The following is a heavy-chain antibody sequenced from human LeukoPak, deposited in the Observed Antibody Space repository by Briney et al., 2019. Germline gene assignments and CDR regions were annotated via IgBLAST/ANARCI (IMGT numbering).Heavy chain of an antibody. CDR1: GFTFSSYG. CDR3: AGGGGLLPE. J-gene: IGHJ4*02. V-gene: IGHV3-30*03. CDR2: ISYDGSNK. D-gene: IGHD3-16*01. Sequence: PGGSLRLSCAASGFTFSSYGMHWVRQAPGKGLEWVAVISYDGSNKYYADSVKGRFTISRDNSKNTLYLQMNSLRAEDTAVYYYAGGGGLLPEWGQGTLVTVSS.